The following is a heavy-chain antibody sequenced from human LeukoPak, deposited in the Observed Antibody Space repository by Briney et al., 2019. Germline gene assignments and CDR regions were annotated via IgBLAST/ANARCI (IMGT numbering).Heavy chain of an antibody. J-gene: IGHJ1*01. D-gene: IGHD6-19*01. CDR1: GYTFTSYD. V-gene: IGHV1-8*01. Sequence: ASVKVSCKASGYTFTSYDINWVRQATGQGLEWMGWMNPNSGNTGYAQKFQGRVTMTRNTSISTAYMELSSLRSEDTAVYYCATVRQWLVRGYFQHWGQGTLVTVSS. CDR2: MNPNSGNT. CDR3: ATVRQWLVRGYFQH.